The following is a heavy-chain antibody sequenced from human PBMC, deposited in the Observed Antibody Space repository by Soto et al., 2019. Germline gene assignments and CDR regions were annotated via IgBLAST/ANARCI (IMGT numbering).Heavy chain of an antibody. CDR1: GDSINSSSYY. CDR3: ARQRGSPESDLAY. Sequence: QLQLQESGPGLVKPSETLSLTCTVSGDSINSSSYYWGWIRQPPGKGLEWIGSIYNTGSTYYNPSLKSRVTISVDTSKNQFSLKLSSVTAADTAVYYCARQRGSPESDLAYWGQGTLVTVSS. D-gene: IGHD1-26*01. J-gene: IGHJ4*02. CDR2: IYNTGST. V-gene: IGHV4-39*01.